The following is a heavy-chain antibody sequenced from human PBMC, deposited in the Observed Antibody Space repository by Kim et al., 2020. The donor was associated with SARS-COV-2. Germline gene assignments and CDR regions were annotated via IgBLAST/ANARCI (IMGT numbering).Heavy chain of an antibody. CDR3: ARGFQTVVVYRDAFDI. CDR1: GGSISSYY. Sequence: SETLSLTCTVSGGSISSYYWSWIRQPPGKGLEWIGYIYYSGSTNYNPSLKSRVTISVDTSKNQFSLKLSSVTAADTAVYYCARGFQTVVVYRDAFDIWGQGTMVTVSS. V-gene: IGHV4-59*08. CDR2: IYYSGST. J-gene: IGHJ3*02. D-gene: IGHD3-22*01.